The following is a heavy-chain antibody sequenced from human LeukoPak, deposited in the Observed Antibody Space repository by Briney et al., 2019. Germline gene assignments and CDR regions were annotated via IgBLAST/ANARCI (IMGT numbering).Heavy chain of an antibody. Sequence: SETLSLTCTVSGGSISSSSYYWGWIRQPPGKGLEWIGSIYYSGSTYYNPSLKSRVTISVDTSKNQFSLKLSSVTAADTAGYYCAREVVISSSSTPIDYWGQGTLVTVSS. CDR1: GGSISSSSYY. D-gene: IGHD6-13*01. J-gene: IGHJ4*02. V-gene: IGHV4-39*07. CDR2: IYYSGST. CDR3: AREVVISSSSTPIDY.